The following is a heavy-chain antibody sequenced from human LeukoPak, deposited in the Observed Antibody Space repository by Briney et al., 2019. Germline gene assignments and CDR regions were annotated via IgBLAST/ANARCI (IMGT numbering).Heavy chain of an antibody. CDR2: ISGSGGST. Sequence: GGSLRLSCAASGFTFSSYAMRWVRQAPGRGLEWVSAISGSGGSTYYADSVKGRFPISRDNSKNTLYLQMNSLRAEDTAVYYCAKVQSYYFYYGMDVWGQGTTVTVSS. V-gene: IGHV3-23*01. CDR3: AKVQSYYFYYGMDV. CDR1: GFTFSSYA. J-gene: IGHJ6*02. D-gene: IGHD2-21*01.